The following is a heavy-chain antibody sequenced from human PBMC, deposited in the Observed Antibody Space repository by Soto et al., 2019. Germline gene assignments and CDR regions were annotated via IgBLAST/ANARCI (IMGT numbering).Heavy chain of an antibody. V-gene: IGHV4-59*01. CDR3: ARLATRYYFDY. CDR2: IYYSGST. CDR1: GGSISSYY. D-gene: IGHD1-1*01. Sequence: QVQLQESGPGLVKPSETLSLTCNVSGGSISSYYWSWIRQPPGKGLEWIGYIYYSGSTNYNPSLKSRVTISVDTSKNQFSLKMSSVTAADTAVYYCARLATRYYFDYWGQGTLVTVSS. J-gene: IGHJ4*02.